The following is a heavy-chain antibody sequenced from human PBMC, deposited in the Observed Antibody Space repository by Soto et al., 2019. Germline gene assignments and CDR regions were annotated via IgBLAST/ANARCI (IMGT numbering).Heavy chain of an antibody. V-gene: IGHV3-23*01. CDR2: IIDSGGST. CDR3: AKGRSYYYYYGVDL. CDR1: GFTFSSYW. J-gene: IGHJ6*02. Sequence: PGGSLRLSCAASGFTFSSYWMSWVRQAPGKGLEWVSDIIDSGGSTYYADSVKGRFTISRDNSKSTLYLQMNSLRAEDTALYYCAKGRSYYYYYGVDLWGPGTPVTVSS.